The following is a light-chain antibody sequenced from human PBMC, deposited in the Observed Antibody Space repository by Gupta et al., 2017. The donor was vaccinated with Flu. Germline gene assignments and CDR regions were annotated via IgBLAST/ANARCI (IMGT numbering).Light chain of an antibody. CDR2: GAS. CDR1: QSVTSNY. Sequence: EIVLTQSPGTLSLSPGERATLSCRAGQSVTSNYLAWYQQKAGQPPRLLIYGASSRATGTPDRFSGSGSETDFSLTISRLEPEDFAVYYCHQYGSSPTTFGQGTKVEIK. J-gene: IGKJ1*01. V-gene: IGKV3-20*01. CDR3: HQYGSSPTT.